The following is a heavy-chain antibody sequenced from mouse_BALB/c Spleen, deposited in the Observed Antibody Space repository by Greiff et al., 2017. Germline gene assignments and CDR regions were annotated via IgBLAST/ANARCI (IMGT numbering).Heavy chain of an antibody. J-gene: IGHJ4*01. CDR2: ILPGSGST. CDR1: GYTFSSYW. D-gene: IGHD2-3*01. Sequence: VQLQQSGAELMKPGASVKISCKATGYTFSSYWIEWVKQRPGHGLEWIGEILPGSGSTNYNEKFKGKATFTADTSSNTAYMQLSSLTSEDSAVYYCARKWLLLSDAMDYWGQGTSVTVSS. V-gene: IGHV1-9*01. CDR3: ARKWLLLSDAMDY.